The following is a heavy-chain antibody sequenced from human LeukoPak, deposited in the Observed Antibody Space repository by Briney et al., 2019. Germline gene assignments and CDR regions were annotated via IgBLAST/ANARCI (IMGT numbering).Heavy chain of an antibody. J-gene: IGHJ4*02. D-gene: IGHD6-19*01. V-gene: IGHV1-2*06. Sequence: ASVKVSCKVSGETFTGYYIHWVRQAPGQGLEWMGRINPNSGGTNYAQKLRGRVTMTRETSISTAYMEVSRLRSDDTAVYYCARSWGSSGWYDLDYWGQGTLVTVSS. CDR3: ARSWGSSGWYDLDY. CDR1: GETFTGYY. CDR2: INPNSGGT.